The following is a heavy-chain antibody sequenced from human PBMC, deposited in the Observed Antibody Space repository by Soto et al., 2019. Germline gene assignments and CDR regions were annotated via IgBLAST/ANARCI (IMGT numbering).Heavy chain of an antibody. CDR1: GDSISSPNW. CDR2: VFHSGGT. J-gene: IGHJ5*02. Sequence: QVQLQESGPGLVKPSGTLSLTCAVSGDSISSPNWWGWVRQPPGKGLEWIGEVFHSGGTNYNPSLKSRITLSVDKSKDQFSLILASVTAAGPAIYYWSGAVGRSGFPGRLDPWGQGTLVTVSS. D-gene: IGHD3-3*01. V-gene: IGHV4-4*02. CDR3: SGAVGRSGFPGRLDP.